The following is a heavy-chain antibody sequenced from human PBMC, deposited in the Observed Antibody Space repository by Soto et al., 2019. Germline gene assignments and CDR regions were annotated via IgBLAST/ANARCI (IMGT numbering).Heavy chain of an antibody. CDR1: GSTFSSSE. V-gene: IGHV3-48*03. Sequence: EVQLVESGGGLVQPGWSLRLSCAASGSTFSSSEMHWVRQAPGKVLEWVSYISKSSSVIYYADSVKGRFTISRDNAKNLMYLQMKNMRAEDTAVYFCASVNLRFSYGIDVWGQGTTVTVSS. CDR3: ASVNLRFSYGIDV. J-gene: IGHJ6*02. D-gene: IGHD3-3*01. CDR2: ISKSSSVI.